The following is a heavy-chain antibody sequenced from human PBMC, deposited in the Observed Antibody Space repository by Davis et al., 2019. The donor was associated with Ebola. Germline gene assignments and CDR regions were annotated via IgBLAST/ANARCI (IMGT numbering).Heavy chain of an antibody. Sequence: GESLKISCASSGFSFSSHWMSWVRQAPGKGLECVANIRQDGSEKHYVDSVKGRFTISRDNAKNSLYLHMNSLRAEDTAVYYCAREAVWRFDPWGQGTLVTVSS. V-gene: IGHV3-7*03. D-gene: IGHD3-16*01. CDR1: GFSFSSHW. CDR2: IRQDGSEK. J-gene: IGHJ5*02. CDR3: AREAVWRFDP.